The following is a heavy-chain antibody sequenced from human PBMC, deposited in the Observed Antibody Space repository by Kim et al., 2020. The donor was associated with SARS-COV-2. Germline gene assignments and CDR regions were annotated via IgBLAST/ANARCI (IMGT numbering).Heavy chain of an antibody. V-gene: IGHV4-39*01. CDR2: T. Sequence: TNSNPSLKGGVTISVDTSKKQFSLRLSSVTAADAAVYYCARHLRNWYFDLWGRGTLVTVSS. J-gene: IGHJ2*01. CDR3: ARHLRNWYFDL.